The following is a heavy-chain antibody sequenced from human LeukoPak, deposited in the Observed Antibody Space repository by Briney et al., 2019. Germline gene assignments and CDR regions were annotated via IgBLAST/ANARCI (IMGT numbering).Heavy chain of an antibody. Sequence: ASVKVSCKASGYTFTSYYMHWVRQAPGQGLEWMGIINPSGGSTSYAQKFQGRVTMTRDTSTSTAYMELSSLRSEDTAVYYCARSSYYDFWSGQPYYYYYMDVWGKGTTVTVSS. J-gene: IGHJ6*03. CDR1: GYTFTSYY. CDR3: ARSSYYDFWSGQPYYYYYMDV. CDR2: INPSGGST. V-gene: IGHV1-46*03. D-gene: IGHD3-3*01.